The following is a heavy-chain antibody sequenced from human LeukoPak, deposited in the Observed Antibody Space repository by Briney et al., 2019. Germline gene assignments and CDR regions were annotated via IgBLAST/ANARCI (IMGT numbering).Heavy chain of an antibody. CDR3: AKGVIAAAGIAVY. CDR2: ISGSGGST. V-gene: IGHV3-23*01. D-gene: IGHD6-13*01. CDR1: GFIFSEDA. Sequence: HPGGSLRLSCAASGFIFSEDAVSWVRQAPGKGLEWVSAISGSGGSTYYADSVKGRFTISRDNSKNTLYLQMNSLRAEDTAVYYCAKGVIAAAGIAVYWGQGTLVTVSS. J-gene: IGHJ4*02.